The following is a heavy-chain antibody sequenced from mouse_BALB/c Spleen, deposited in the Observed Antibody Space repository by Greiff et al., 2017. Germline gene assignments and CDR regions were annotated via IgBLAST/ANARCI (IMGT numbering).Heavy chain of an antibody. CDR1: GFTFSSFG. D-gene: IGHD2-3*01. J-gene: IGHJ1*01. Sequence: DVMLVESGGGLVQPGGSRKLSCAASGFTFSSFGMHWVRQAPEKGLEWVAYISSGSSTIYYADTVKGRFTISRDNPKNTLFLQMTSLRSEDTAMYYCARSYDGYYGYFDVWGAGTTVTVSS. V-gene: IGHV5-17*02. CDR3: ARSYDGYYGYFDV. CDR2: ISSGSSTI.